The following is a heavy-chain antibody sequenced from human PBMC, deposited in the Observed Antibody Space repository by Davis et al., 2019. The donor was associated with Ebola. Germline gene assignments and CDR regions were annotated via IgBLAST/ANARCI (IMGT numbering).Heavy chain of an antibody. D-gene: IGHD3-3*01. CDR3: ARSPKDDLWTYYFDY. CDR1: GYTFTGYD. Sequence: AASVKVSCKASGYTFTGYDINWVRQATGQGLEWMGWMNPNSGNTGYAQKFQGRVTMTRNTSISTAYMELSSLRSEDTAVYYCARSPKDDLWTYYFDYWGQGTVVTVSS. J-gene: IGHJ4*02. CDR2: MNPNSGNT. V-gene: IGHV1-8*01.